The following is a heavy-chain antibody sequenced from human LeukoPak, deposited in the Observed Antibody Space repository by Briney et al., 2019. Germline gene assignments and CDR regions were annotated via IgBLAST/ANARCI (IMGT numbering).Heavy chain of an antibody. D-gene: IGHD2-15*01. CDR1: GFTFSSYA. J-gene: IGHJ5*02. V-gene: IGHV3-23*01. Sequence: SGGSLRLPCAASGFTFSSYAMSWVRQAPGKGLEWVSAISGSGGSTYYADSVKGRFTISRDNSKNTLYLQMNSLRAEDTAVYYCAKAGYCSGGSCPAPSLNWFDPWGQGTLVTVSS. CDR2: ISGSGGST. CDR3: AKAGYCSGGSCPAPSLNWFDP.